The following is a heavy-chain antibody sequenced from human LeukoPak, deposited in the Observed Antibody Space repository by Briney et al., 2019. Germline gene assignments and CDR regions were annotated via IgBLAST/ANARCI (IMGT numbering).Heavy chain of an antibody. D-gene: IGHD7-27*01. CDR2: ISSSSSYI. J-gene: IGHJ6*03. CDR3: ARDAPVGIPFRWYYYYMDV. V-gene: IGHV3-21*01. CDR1: GFTFSSYA. Sequence: GGSLRLSCAASGFTFSSYAMSWVRQAPGKGLEWVSSISSSSSYIYYADSVKGRFTISRDNAKNSLYLQMNSLRAEDTAVYYCARDAPVGIPFRWYYYYMDVWGKGTTVTVSS.